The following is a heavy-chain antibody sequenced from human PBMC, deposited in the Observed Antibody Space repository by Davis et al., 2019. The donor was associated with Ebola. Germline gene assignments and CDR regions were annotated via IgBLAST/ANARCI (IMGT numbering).Heavy chain of an antibody. J-gene: IGHJ4*02. V-gene: IGHV3-7*01. CDR3: ASQVATHSSSGFR. D-gene: IGHD6-6*01. CDR1: GFIFNTYW. Sequence: GGSLRLSCAASGFIFNTYWMTWVRQAPGKGLEWVAHISQDGSEDYYVDSVKSRFTISRDNAKNSLYLQMNSLRAEDTAVYYCASQVATHSSSGFRWGQGTLVTVSS. CDR2: ISQDGSED.